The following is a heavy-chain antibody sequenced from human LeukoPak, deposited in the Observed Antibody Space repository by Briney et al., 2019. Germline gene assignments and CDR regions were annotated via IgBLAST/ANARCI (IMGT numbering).Heavy chain of an antibody. CDR2: ISAYNGNT. Sequence: ASVTVSFKSSGYTFTNYGISWVRQAPGQGLEWMGWISAYNGNTNYAQKLQGRVTMTTDTSTSTAYMELRSLRSDDTAVYYCARDKVVTNTRSYYYYGMDVWGQGTTVTVSS. CDR3: ARDKVVTNTRSYYYYGMDV. J-gene: IGHJ6*02. CDR1: GYTFTNYG. V-gene: IGHV1-18*01. D-gene: IGHD2-21*02.